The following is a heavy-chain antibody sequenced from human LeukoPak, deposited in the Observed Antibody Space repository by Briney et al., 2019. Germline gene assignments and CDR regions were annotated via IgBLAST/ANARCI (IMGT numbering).Heavy chain of an antibody. Sequence: SETLSLTCTVSGYSITNGYYWGWIRQPPGKGLEWIGSIYHDGRIDYNPSLKSRVTISRDTSNDQFSLKLSSVTAADTAMYYCARDTSPGITGIYWGQGTLVTVSS. CDR3: ARDTSPGITGIY. D-gene: IGHD1-20*01. CDR1: GYSITNGYY. CDR2: IYHDGRI. J-gene: IGHJ4*02. V-gene: IGHV4-38-2*02.